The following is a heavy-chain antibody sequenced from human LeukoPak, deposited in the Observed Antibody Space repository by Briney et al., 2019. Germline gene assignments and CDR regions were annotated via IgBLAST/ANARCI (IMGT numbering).Heavy chain of an antibody. Sequence: GGSLRLSCAASGFTFSGYAMSWVRQAPGKGLEWVSAVTYSGAPTYYADSVKGRFTISRDTPKNTLYLHMNSLRAEDTAVYYCAKGNRIVVVPAAIVNWFDPWGQGTLVTVSS. CDR2: VTYSGAPT. CDR3: AKGNRIVVVPAAIVNWFDP. CDR1: GFTFSGYA. J-gene: IGHJ5*02. V-gene: IGHV3-23*01. D-gene: IGHD2-2*02.